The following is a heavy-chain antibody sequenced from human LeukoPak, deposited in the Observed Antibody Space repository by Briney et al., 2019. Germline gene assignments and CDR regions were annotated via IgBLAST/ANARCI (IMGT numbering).Heavy chain of an antibody. J-gene: IGHJ4*02. CDR1: GFTFRSYA. V-gene: IGHV3-23*01. CDR3: AKDGVRVTFLSPRDYIWGSYRLGYLDY. CDR2: ISGSGGST. Sequence: GGSLRLSCAASGFTFRSYAMTWVRQAPGKGLEWVSAISGSGGSTYYADYVKGRFTISGDNSKNTLYLQMNSLRAEDTAVYYCAKDGVRVTFLSPRDYIWGSYRLGYLDYWGQGTLVTVSS. D-gene: IGHD3-16*02.